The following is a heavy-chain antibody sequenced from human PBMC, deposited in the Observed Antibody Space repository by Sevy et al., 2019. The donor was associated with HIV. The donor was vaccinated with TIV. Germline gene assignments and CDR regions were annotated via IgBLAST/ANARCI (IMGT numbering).Heavy chain of an antibody. CDR3: ARIQQVVNYYNYYGLDV. V-gene: IGHV4-34*01. D-gene: IGHD6-13*01. CDR2: VHHSGST. J-gene: IGHJ6*02. Sequence: SETLSLTCSVYGGSLSGYYWSWIRQSPGRGLEWIGEVHHSGSTNYNPSFKSRVPMSVDTSKNQFSLNLSSVTAADAAVYSCARIQQVVNYYNYYGLDVWGQGTTVTVSS. CDR1: GGSLSGYY.